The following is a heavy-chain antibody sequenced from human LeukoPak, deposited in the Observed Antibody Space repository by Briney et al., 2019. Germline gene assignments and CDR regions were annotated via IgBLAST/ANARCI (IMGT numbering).Heavy chain of an antibody. D-gene: IGHD3-16*01. V-gene: IGHV3-49*04. CDR1: GFTPGHYA. J-gene: IGHJ4*02. Sequence: AGGSLRLSCTASGFTPGHYAMIWVRQAPGKGLEGVSFIRSNAYGGTTEYAAPVKGRFTISRDDSKSIVYLQMNSLKTEDTAVYYCTRDRGGPLILASWGRGSLVTVSS. CDR2: IRSNAYGGTT. CDR3: TRDRGGPLILAS.